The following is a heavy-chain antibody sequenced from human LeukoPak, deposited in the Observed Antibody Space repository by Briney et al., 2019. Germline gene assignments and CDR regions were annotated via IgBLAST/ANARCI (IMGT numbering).Heavy chain of an antibody. D-gene: IGHD2-8*01. CDR3: ARDTVNGPFVISLDL. V-gene: IGHV3-48*03. Sequence: GGSLRLSCAASGFSLRSSEMNWVRQAPGKGPEWVAHINSADNVEYYTDSVRGRFAMSRDNAKDLLYLQMNSLRDEDTAVYYCARDTVNGPFVISLDLWGQGVLVTVSS. CDR2: INSADNVE. CDR1: GFSLRSSE. J-gene: IGHJ5*02.